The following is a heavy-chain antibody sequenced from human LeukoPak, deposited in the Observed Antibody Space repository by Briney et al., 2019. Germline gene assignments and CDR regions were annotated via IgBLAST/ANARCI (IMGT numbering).Heavy chain of an antibody. Sequence: GTSVKVSCKASGFTFTGFYIYWVRQAPGQGLEWMARINPESGTTIHAQNFQGRVTMTRDTSIYTVYMELSTLTFDDTAVYYCARDITMIPRSYGMEVWGQGTTVTVSS. CDR1: GFTFTGFY. CDR3: ARDITMIPRSYGMEV. V-gene: IGHV1-2*06. J-gene: IGHJ6*02. CDR2: INPESGTT. D-gene: IGHD3-22*01.